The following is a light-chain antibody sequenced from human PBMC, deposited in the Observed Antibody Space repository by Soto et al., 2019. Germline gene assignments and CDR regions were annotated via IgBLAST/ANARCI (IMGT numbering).Light chain of an antibody. CDR2: EVS. Sequence: QSALTQPPSASGSPGQSVTISCTGTSGDIGAFRYVSWYQQRPGKAPKLIIYEVSERPSGVPDRFSGSKSGNTASLTVSGLQAEDEADYYCVSWDDSLSGLVFGTGTKVTVL. V-gene: IGLV2-8*01. CDR3: VSWDDSLSGLV. J-gene: IGLJ1*01. CDR1: SGDIGAFRY.